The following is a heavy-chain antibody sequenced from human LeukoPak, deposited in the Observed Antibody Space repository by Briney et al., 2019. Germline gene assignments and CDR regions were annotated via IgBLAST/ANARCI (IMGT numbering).Heavy chain of an antibody. Sequence: SETLSLTCIVSVGSVRTHDWNWIRQPPGKGLEWIGFMSHRGTNAYNPCLKSRVSISIDTSRNRVSPRLSSVTAADTAYYRCARGGRDGPVDFGGQVTLVTVSS. J-gene: IGHJ4*02. CDR2: MSHRGTN. D-gene: IGHD5-24*01. V-gene: IGHV4-59*02. CDR1: VGSVRTHD. CDR3: ARGGRDGPVDF.